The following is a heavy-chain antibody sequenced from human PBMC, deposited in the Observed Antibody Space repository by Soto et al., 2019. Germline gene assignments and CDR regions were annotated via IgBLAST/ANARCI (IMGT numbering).Heavy chain of an antibody. J-gene: IGHJ5*02. Sequence: QVQLQQWGAGLLKPSETLPLTCAVYGGSFSGYYWSWIRQPPGKGLEWIGEINHSGSTNYNPSLKSRVTIPVDTSKNQFSLKLSSVTAADTAVYYCARAGYYGSGSYLYNWFDPWGQGTLVTVSS. CDR1: GGSFSGYY. V-gene: IGHV4-34*01. D-gene: IGHD3-10*01. CDR2: INHSGST. CDR3: ARAGYYGSGSYLYNWFDP.